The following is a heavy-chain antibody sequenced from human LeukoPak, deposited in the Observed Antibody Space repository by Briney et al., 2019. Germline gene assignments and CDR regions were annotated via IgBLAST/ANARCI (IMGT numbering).Heavy chain of an antibody. CDR1: GFTFSSYW. CDR3: ARERIVVVPAAQIHYYYYMDV. Sequence: PGGSLRLSCAASGFTFSSYWMSWVRQAPGKGLEWAANIKQDGSEKYYVDSVKGRFTISRDNAKNSLYLQMNSLRAEDTAVYYCARERIVVVPAAQIHYYYYMDVWGKGTTVTISS. CDR2: IKQDGSEK. J-gene: IGHJ6*03. V-gene: IGHV3-7*01. D-gene: IGHD2-2*01.